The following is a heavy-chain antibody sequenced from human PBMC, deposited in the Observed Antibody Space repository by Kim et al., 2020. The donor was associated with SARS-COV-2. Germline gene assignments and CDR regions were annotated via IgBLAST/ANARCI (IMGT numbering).Heavy chain of an antibody. D-gene: IGHD5-18*01. CDR3: ARPTSKYDGYSYGQGAFDI. CDR1: GGTFSSYA. J-gene: IGHJ3*02. V-gene: IGHV1-69*04. CDR2: IIPILGIA. Sequence: SVKVSCKASGGTFSSYAISWVRQAPGQGLEWMGRIIPILGIANYAQKFQGRVTITADKSTSTAYMELSSLRSEDTAVYYCARPTSKYDGYSYGQGAFDIWGQGTMVTVSS.